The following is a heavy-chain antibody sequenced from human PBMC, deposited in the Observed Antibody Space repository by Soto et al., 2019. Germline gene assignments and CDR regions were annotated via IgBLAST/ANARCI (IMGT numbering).Heavy chain of an antibody. CDR1: GGSISSYY. V-gene: IGHV4-59*01. Sequence: SETLSLTCTVSGGSISSYYWSWIRQPPGKGLEWIWYIYYSGSTNYNPSLKSRVTISVDTSKNLFSLKLSSVTAADTAVYYCARDRSSWYGGDYYYGMDVWGQGTTVTVSS. J-gene: IGHJ6*02. CDR2: IYYSGST. D-gene: IGHD6-13*01. CDR3: ARDRSSWYGGDYYYGMDV.